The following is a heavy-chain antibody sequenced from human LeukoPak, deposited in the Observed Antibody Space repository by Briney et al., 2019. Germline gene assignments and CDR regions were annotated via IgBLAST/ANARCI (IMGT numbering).Heavy chain of an antibody. V-gene: IGHV3-7*01. J-gene: IGHJ4*02. CDR1: GFTFSSYY. D-gene: IGHD5-18*01. Sequence: GGSLRLSCAASGFTFSSYYMSWVRQAPGKGLEWVANINKDGSEKYYTDSVKGRFTISRDNAKTSLYLQMISLRAEDTAVYYCARHLSGVTGYTYGRGIDYWGQGTLVTVSS. CDR3: ARHLSGVTGYTYGRGIDY. CDR2: INKDGSEK.